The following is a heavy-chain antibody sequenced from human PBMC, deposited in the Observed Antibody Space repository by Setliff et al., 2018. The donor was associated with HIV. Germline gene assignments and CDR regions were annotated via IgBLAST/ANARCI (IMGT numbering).Heavy chain of an antibody. CDR3: ARDQWLRGASAGGDNWLDP. CDR2: LYYGGNT. Sequence: PSETLSLTCSVSPYSISSGYYWGWLRQPPGKGLEWIGCLYYGGNTYYNPSLKSRVAMSIDTSKNEVSLRLKSVTAADTAIYYCARDQWLRGASAGGDNWLDPWGQGTLVTVSS. V-gene: IGHV4-38-2*02. J-gene: IGHJ5*02. CDR1: PYSISSGYY. D-gene: IGHD3-10*01.